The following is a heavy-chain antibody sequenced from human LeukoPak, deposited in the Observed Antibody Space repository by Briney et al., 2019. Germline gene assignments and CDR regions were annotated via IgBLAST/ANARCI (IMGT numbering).Heavy chain of an antibody. J-gene: IGHJ5*02. Sequence: GGSLRLSCAASGFTFNNAWMTWVRQAPGKGLEWVSVIFRGDDTNYVDSVKGRFTIFRDNSKNTLYLQMNSLTAEDTAVYYCARHVWFGEHNGHENWFDPWGQGTLVIVSS. CDR2: IFRGDDT. CDR3: ARHVWFGEHNGHENWFDP. V-gene: IGHV3-66*04. CDR1: GFTFNNAW. D-gene: IGHD3-10*01.